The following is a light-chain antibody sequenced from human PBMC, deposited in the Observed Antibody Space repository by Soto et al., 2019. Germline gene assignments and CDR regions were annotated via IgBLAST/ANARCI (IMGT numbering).Light chain of an antibody. V-gene: IGKV3-15*01. CDR3: QQYNKWPPYT. CDR1: QSVYSD. CDR2: GAS. J-gene: IGKJ2*01. Sequence: EIVLTQSPATLSVSPGETATLSCGASQSVYSDLAWYQQKPGQAPRLLIYGASTRATGIPARFSGSGSGTEFTLTISRLXSEDFAVYYCQQYNKWPPYTFGQGTKVDIK.